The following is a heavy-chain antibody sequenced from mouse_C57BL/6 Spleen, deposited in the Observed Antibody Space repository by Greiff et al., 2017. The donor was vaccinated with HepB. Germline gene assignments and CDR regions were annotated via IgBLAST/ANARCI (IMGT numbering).Heavy chain of an antibody. D-gene: IGHD3-3*01. Sequence: EVQRVESGGGLVQPGGSLKLSCAASGFTFSDYYMYWVRQTPEKRLEWVAYISNGGGSTYYPDTVKGRFTISRDNAKNTLYLQMSRLKSEDTAMYYCAGGPYWYFDVWGTGTTVTVAS. CDR2: ISNGGGST. CDR3: AGGPYWYFDV. J-gene: IGHJ1*03. CDR1: GFTFSDYY. V-gene: IGHV5-12*01.